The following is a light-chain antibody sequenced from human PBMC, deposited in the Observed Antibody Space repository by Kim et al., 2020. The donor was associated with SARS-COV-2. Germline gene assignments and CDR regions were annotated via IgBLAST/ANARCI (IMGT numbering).Light chain of an antibody. CDR1: QSINN. CDR3: QHYNGYPLT. CDR2: KAS. J-gene: IGKJ4*01. Sequence: DIQMTQSPSTLSASVGTRVTITCRASQSINNLAWYQQKPGKAPKVLIYKASSLESGVPSRFSGSGSGTEFTLTISSLQPDDFATYYCQHYNGYPLTFGGGTKVEIK. V-gene: IGKV1-5*03.